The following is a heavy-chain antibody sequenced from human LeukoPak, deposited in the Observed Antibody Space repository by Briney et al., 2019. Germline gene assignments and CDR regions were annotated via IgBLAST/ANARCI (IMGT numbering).Heavy chain of an antibody. J-gene: IGHJ4*02. Sequence: SETLSLTRTVSGGSISSSSYYWGWIRQPPGKGLEWIGSIYNRGSTYYNPSLKSRVTISVDTSKNQFSLKLSSVTAADTAVYYCARLMEYYYDSSGYSLRGDYFDYWGQGTLVSVSS. CDR1: GGSISSSSYY. CDR3: ARLMEYYYDSSGYSLRGDYFDY. CDR2: IYNRGST. V-gene: IGHV4-39*01. D-gene: IGHD3-22*01.